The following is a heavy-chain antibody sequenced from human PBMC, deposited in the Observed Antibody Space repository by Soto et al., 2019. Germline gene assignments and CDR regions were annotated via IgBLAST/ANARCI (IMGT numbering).Heavy chain of an antibody. V-gene: IGHV3-30-3*01. D-gene: IGHD1-7*01. CDR1: GFTFSSYA. Sequence: GGSLRLSCAVSGFTFSSYAMHWVRQAPGKGLEWVAVISYDGSNKYYADSVKGRFTISRDNSKNTLYLQMNSLRAEDTAVYYCARDLITGTTRYYYYYGMDVWGQGTTVTVSS. CDR3: ARDLITGTTRYYYYYGMDV. J-gene: IGHJ6*02. CDR2: ISYDGSNK.